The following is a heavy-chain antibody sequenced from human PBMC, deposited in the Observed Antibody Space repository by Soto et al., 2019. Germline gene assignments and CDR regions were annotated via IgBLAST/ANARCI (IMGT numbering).Heavy chain of an antibody. J-gene: IGHJ4*02. V-gene: IGHV4-59*08. CDR2: MYNSGSA. CDR1: GGSLSRYS. CDR3: ARHGAIYSNSWYDFDY. Sequence: PSETLSLTCTVSGGSLSRYSWSWIRQPPGKGLEWVGYMYNSGSANYNPSLKSRVTISVDMSQNQFSLKLTSVTAADTAVYYCARHGAIYSNSWYDFDYWGQGTLVTVSS. D-gene: IGHD6-13*01.